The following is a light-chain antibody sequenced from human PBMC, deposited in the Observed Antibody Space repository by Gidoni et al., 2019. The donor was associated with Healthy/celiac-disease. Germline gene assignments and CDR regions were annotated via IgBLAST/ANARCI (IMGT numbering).Light chain of an antibody. CDR3: CSYAGSSTWV. CDR2: EGS. CDR1: RSDVGSYNL. Sequence: QSALTQPASVSGSPGQSITISCTGTRSDVGSYNLVSWYQQHPGKAPKLMIYEGSKRTSGVSNRFSVSKSGNTASLTISGLQAEDEADYYCCSYAGSSTWVFGGGTKLTVL. J-gene: IGLJ3*02. V-gene: IGLV2-23*01.